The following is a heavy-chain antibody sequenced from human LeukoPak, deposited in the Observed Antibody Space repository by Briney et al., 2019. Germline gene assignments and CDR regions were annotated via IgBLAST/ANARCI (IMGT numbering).Heavy chain of an antibody. CDR2: IKQDGSEK. D-gene: IGHD5-24*01. Sequence: GGSLRLSCAASGFTFSSYWMSWVRQAPGKGLEWVANIKQDGSEKRYADSVRGRFTVSRDNAHTSLYLQMSSLRAEDTALYFCARASDPWLQLTWGQGTLVTVSS. CDR1: GFTFSSYW. J-gene: IGHJ5*02. CDR3: ARASDPWLQLT. V-gene: IGHV3-7*05.